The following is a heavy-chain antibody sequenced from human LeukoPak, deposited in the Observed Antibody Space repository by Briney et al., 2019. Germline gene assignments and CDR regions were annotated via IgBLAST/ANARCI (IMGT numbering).Heavy chain of an antibody. Sequence: SVKVSCKASGGTFSSYAISWVRQAPGQGLEWMGGIIPIFGTANYAQKFQGRVTITTDESTSTAYMELSSLRSEDTAVYYCAREEPGVMGAFVIWGQGTMVTVSS. CDR1: GGTFSSYA. CDR2: IIPIFGTA. D-gene: IGHD1-14*01. CDR3: AREEPGVMGAFVI. V-gene: IGHV1-69*05. J-gene: IGHJ3*02.